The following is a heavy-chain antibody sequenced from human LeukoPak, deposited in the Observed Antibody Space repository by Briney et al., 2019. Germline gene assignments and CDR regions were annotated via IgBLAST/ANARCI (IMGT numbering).Heavy chain of an antibody. CDR2: ISSSSSYI. J-gene: IGHJ4*02. CDR3: AREFGGYCSSTSCGDFDY. Sequence: GGSLRLSCAASGFTFSSYSMNWVRQAPGKGLEWVSSISSSSSYIYYADSVKGRFTISRDNAKNSLYLQMNSLRAEDTAVYYCAREFGGYCSSTSCGDFDYWGQGTLVTVSS. CDR1: GFTFSSYS. D-gene: IGHD2-2*01. V-gene: IGHV3-21*01.